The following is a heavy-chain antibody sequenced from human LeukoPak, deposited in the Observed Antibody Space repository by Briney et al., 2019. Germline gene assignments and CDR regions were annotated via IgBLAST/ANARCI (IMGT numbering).Heavy chain of an antibody. CDR1: GGSISSYY. J-gene: IGHJ5*02. D-gene: IGHD3-10*01. CDR3: ARRLGSSWFDP. Sequence: PPETLSLTCTVSGGSISSYYWSWIRHPPGKGLEWIGYIYYSGSTNYNPSLKSRVTISVDTSKTQFSLKLSSVTAADTAVYYCARRLGSSWFDPWGQGTLVTVSS. CDR2: IYYSGST. V-gene: IGHV4-59*01.